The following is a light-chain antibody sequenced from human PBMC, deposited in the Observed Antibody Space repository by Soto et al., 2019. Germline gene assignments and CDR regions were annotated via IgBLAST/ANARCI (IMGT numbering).Light chain of an antibody. CDR1: QSLLHSSNNKNY. Sequence: DLVLTQSPGSLAVSPGERATIKCTASQSLLHSSNNKNYLVWYQQKPGQPPKLLIYWASTRHSGVPERFSGSGSGTEFTLTISSLQTEDAAVYFCQQYYSSPVTFGGGTKVDI. V-gene: IGKV4-1*01. CDR2: WAS. CDR3: QQYYSSPVT. J-gene: IGKJ4*01.